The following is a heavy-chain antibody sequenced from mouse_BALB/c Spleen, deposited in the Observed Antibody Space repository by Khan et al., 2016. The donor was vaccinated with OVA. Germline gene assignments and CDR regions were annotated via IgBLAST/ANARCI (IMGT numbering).Heavy chain of an antibody. CDR1: GFNIKDNY. CDR2: IDPANGNT. J-gene: IGHJ2*01. CDR3: ARINV. Sequence: EVELVESGAELVKPGASVKLSCTASGFNIKDNYMHWVKQRPEQGLEWIGRIDPANGNTKYDPKFQGKATITVDTSSNTAYLQLSSLTSEDTAVYYCARINVWGQGTTLTGSS. V-gene: IGHV14-3*02.